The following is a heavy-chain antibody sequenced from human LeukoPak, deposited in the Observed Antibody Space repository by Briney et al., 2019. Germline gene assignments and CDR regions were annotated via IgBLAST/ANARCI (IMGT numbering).Heavy chain of an antibody. CDR2: INPNSGGT. J-gene: IGHJ5*02. CDR1: GYTFTGYY. Sequence: GASVKVSCKASGYTFTGYYMHWVRQPPAQGLAWMGWINPNSGGTNYAQKFQGRVTMTRDTSISTAYMELSRLRSDDTAVYYCARENDYSNYVTWGQGTLVTVSS. CDR3: ARENDYSNYVT. V-gene: IGHV1-2*02. D-gene: IGHD4-11*01.